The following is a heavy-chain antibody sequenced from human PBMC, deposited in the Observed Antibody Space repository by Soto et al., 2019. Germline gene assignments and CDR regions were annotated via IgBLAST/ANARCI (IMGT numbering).Heavy chain of an antibody. J-gene: IGHJ4*02. CDR3: ARATGAWNYFPMPDY. CDR2: ISAYNGNT. V-gene: IGHV1-18*04. D-gene: IGHD1-7*01. CDR1: GYTFTSYG. Sequence: QVQLVQSGAEVKKPGASVKVSCKASGYTFTSYGISWVRQPPEQGLEWRGWISAYNGNTNYAQKLQGRVTMTTDTSTSTAYMELRSLRSDDTAVYYCARATGAWNYFPMPDYWGQGTLVTVSS.